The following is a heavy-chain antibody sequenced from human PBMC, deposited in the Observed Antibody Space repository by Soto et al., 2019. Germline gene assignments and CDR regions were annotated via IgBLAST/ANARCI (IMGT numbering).Heavy chain of an antibody. Sequence: ASVKVSGKASCFSFSDYGLNCVRQAPGQGLERMGWVSANNGHTNYAQNLQGRVSMTTDTSTSTAYMELRGLTFDDTAVYYCARDIESVTAKHFFYYYAMDVWGQGTTVTVSS. J-gene: IGHJ6*02. D-gene: IGHD2-8*01. CDR2: VSANNGHT. CDR3: ARDIESVTAKHFFYYYAMDV. V-gene: IGHV1-18*01. CDR1: CFSFSDYG.